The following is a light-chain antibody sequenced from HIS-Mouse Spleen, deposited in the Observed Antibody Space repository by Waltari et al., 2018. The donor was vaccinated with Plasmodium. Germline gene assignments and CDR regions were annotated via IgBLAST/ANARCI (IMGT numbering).Light chain of an antibody. J-gene: IGKJ4*01. CDR2: DAS. Sequence: EIVLTQSPATLSLSPGERATLPCRASQSVSSYLAWYQQKPGQAPRRLIYDASNRATGIPARFSGSGSGTDFTLTISSLEPEDFAVYYCQQSSNWPLTFGGGTKVEIK. CDR1: QSVSSY. CDR3: QQSSNWPLT. V-gene: IGKV3-11*01.